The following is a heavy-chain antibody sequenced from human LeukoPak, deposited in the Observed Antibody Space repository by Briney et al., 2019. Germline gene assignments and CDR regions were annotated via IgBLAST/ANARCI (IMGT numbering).Heavy chain of an antibody. J-gene: IGHJ6*02. CDR3: AKYLSAKGPPYALEV. V-gene: IGHV3-23*01. CDR1: DFTFRSYA. Sequence: GGSLRLSCAASDFTFRSYAMQWVRQAQGKGLEWVSGISGSGDSTFYADSVKGRFTIFRDNSKNTLYLQMNSLRAEDTAVYYCAKYLSAKGPPYALEVWGQGTTVTVSS. CDR2: ISGSGDST.